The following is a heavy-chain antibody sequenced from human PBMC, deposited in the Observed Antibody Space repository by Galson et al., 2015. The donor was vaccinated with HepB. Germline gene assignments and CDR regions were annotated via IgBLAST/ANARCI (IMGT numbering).Heavy chain of an antibody. Sequence: SVKVSCKASGGTFSSYAISWVRQAPGQGLEWMGGIIPIFGTANYAQKFQGRVTITADESTSTAYMELSSLRSEDTAVYYCARGATYYYDSSGYYQSLPFDYWGQGTLVTVSS. CDR3: ARGATYYYDSSGYYQSLPFDY. V-gene: IGHV1-69*13. CDR2: IIPIFGTA. D-gene: IGHD3-22*01. J-gene: IGHJ4*02. CDR1: GGTFSSYA.